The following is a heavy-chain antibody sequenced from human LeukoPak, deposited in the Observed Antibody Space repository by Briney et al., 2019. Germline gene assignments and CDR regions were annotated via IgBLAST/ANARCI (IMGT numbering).Heavy chain of an antibody. CDR2: ITGNGGWA. V-gene: IGHV3-23*01. D-gene: IGHD5-12*01. CDR1: GLTFSSYA. J-gene: IGHJ4*02. Sequence: GGSLRLSCAASGLTFSSYAMMWLRQAPGKGLEWVSAITGNGGWALYADSVKGRFTISRDNSKNTLYLQMNSLRAEDTAVYYCAKEVVATIPPLWGQGTLVTVSS. CDR3: AKEVVATIPPL.